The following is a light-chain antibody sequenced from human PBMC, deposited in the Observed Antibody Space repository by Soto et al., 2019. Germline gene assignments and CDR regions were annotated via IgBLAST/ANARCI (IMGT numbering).Light chain of an antibody. CDR2: EVS. Sequence: QSALTQPPSASGSAGLSVTISCTGASSDVGGYNYVSWYQQHPGKAPKLMIYEVSKRPSGVPDRFSGSKSGNTASLTVSGLQAEYEADYYCSSYAGSNVFGTGTKVTV. CDR1: SSDVGGYNY. V-gene: IGLV2-8*01. CDR3: SSYAGSNV. J-gene: IGLJ1*01.